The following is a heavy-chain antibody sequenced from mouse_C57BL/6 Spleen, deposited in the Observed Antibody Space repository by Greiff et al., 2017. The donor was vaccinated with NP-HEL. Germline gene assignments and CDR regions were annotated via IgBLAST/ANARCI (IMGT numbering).Heavy chain of an antibody. V-gene: IGHV1-50*01. J-gene: IGHJ1*03. CDR3: APITTVEGWYFDV. CDR2: IDPSDSYT. D-gene: IGHD1-1*01. Sequence: QVQLQQPGAELVKPGASVKLSCKASGYTFTSYWMQWVQQRPGQGLEWIGEIDPSDSYTNSNQKFKGKATLTVDTSSSTAYMQLSSLTSEDSAVYYCAPITTVEGWYFDVWGTGTTVTVSS. CDR1: GYTFTSYW.